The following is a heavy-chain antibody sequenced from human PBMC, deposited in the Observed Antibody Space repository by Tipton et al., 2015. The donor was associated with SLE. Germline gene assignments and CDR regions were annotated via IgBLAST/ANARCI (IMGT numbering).Heavy chain of an antibody. J-gene: IGHJ6*02. CDR3: ASIVGATTEYYYYGMDV. V-gene: IGHV4-4*07. D-gene: IGHD1-26*01. CDR2: IYTSGST. CDR1: GGSISSYY. Sequence: LRLSCTVSGGSISSYYWSWIRQPPGKGLEWIGRIYTSGSTNYNPSLKSRVTMSVDTSRNQFSLKLSSVTAADTAVYYCASIVGATTEYYYYGMDVWGQGTTVTVSS.